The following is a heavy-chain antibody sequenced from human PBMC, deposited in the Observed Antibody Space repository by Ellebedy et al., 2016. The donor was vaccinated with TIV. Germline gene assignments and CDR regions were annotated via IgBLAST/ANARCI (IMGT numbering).Heavy chain of an antibody. Sequence: MPSETLSLTCTVSGGSISSSSYYWGWIRQPPGKGLEWIGSIYYSGSTYYNPSLKSRVTISVDTSQNQFSLKLSSVTAADTAVYSCASHMVRESTWFDPWGQGTLVTVSS. V-gene: IGHV4-39*01. CDR1: GGSISSSSYY. CDR2: IYYSGST. D-gene: IGHD3-10*01. CDR3: ASHMVRESTWFDP. J-gene: IGHJ5*02.